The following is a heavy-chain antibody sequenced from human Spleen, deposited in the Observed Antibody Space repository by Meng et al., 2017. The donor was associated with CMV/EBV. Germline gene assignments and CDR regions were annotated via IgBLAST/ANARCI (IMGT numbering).Heavy chain of an antibody. J-gene: IGHJ4*02. CDR2: INPNSGGT. V-gene: IGHV1-2*02. D-gene: IGHD6-6*01. Sequence: SGYTFTGYYMHWVRQAPGQGLEWMGWINPNSGGTNYAQKFQGRVTMTRDTSISTAYMELSRLRSDDTAVYYCATLEYSSSFMVFDYWGQGTLVTVSS. CDR3: ATLEYSSSFMVFDY. CDR1: GYTFTGYY.